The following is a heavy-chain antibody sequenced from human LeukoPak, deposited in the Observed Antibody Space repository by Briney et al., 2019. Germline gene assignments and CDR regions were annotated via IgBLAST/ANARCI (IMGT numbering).Heavy chain of an antibody. V-gene: IGHV4-34*01. CDR3: ARARRYYYDSSGYRK. CDR1: GGSFSGYY. J-gene: IGHJ4*02. CDR2: INHSGST. D-gene: IGHD3-22*01. Sequence: SETLSLTCAVYGGSFSGYYWSWIRQPPGKGLEWIGEINHSGSTNYNPSLKSRVTISVDTSKNQFSLKLSSVTAADTAAYYCARARRYYYDSSGYRKWGQGTLVTVSS.